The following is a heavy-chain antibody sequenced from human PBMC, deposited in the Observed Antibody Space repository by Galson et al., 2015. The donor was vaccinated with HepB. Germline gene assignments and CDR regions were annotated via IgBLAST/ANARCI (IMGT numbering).Heavy chain of an antibody. V-gene: IGHV3-33*05. D-gene: IGHD5-12*01. CDR3: ARWGYTARWYVLDY. J-gene: IGHJ4*02. CDR1: GVRFGANA. Sequence: SLRLYCGASGVRFGANAMHWVRQAPGKRLEWVAFIPHDGSDYHYAEYVKGRFTISKDMSRRTLFLAMNSLRAEDTAVYCYARWGYTARWYVLDYWGQGTLVTVSS. CDR2: IPHDGSDY.